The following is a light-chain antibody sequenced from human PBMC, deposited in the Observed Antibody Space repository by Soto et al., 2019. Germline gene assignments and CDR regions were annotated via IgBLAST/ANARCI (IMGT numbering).Light chain of an antibody. Sequence: EIVLTQSPGTLSLSPGEGATLSCRASQSVSSGSLAWYHQKPGQAPSLLIYAASSRATGIPDRFSGSGSGTDFTLTISRLEPEDFAVYYCQQYGSSPVTFGQGTKVDIK. CDR2: AAS. CDR1: QSVSSGS. CDR3: QQYGSSPVT. V-gene: IGKV3-20*01. J-gene: IGKJ1*01.